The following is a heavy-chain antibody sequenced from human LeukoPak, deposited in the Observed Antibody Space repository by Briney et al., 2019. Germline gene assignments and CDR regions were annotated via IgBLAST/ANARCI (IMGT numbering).Heavy chain of an antibody. V-gene: IGHV4-31*03. Sequence: PSQTLSLTCTVSGGSISSGGYYWSWIRQHPGKGLEWIGYIYHSGSTYYNPSLKSRVSISVDTSKNQFSLKLSSVTAADTAAYYCARDGGSGSHDLAEYFQLWGQGTLVTVPS. J-gene: IGHJ1*01. CDR2: IYHSGST. CDR3: ARDGGSGSHDLAEYFQL. D-gene: IGHD3-10*01. CDR1: GGSISSGGYY.